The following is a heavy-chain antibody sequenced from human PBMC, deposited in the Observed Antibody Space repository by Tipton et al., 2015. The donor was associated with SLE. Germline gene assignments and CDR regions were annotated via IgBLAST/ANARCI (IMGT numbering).Heavy chain of an antibody. J-gene: IGHJ2*01. V-gene: IGHV4-39*07. CDR2: IYYSGST. CDR1: GGSISSSSYY. CDR3: ARNPGRGVRYFDL. D-gene: IGHD1-14*01. Sequence: GLMKPSETLSLTCTVSGGSISSSSYYWGWIRQPPGKGLEWIGSIYYSGSTYYNPSLKSRVTISVDTSKNQFSLKLSSVTAADTAVYYCARNPGRGVRYFDLWGRGTLVTVSS.